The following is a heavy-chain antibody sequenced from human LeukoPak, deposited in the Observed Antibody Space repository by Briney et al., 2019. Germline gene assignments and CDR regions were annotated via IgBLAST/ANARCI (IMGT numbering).Heavy chain of an antibody. Sequence: QPGGSLRLSCAASGFTFSSYAMSWVRQAPGKGLEWVAHIRQDGNWRHHEDSVEGRFTISRDNAKNSLYLQMNSLRVEDTAVYYCARFGDPSTTLDYWGQGTRVTVSS. J-gene: IGHJ4*02. CDR3: ARFGDPSTTLDY. CDR2: IRQDGNWR. V-gene: IGHV3-7*01. D-gene: IGHD3-16*01. CDR1: GFTFSSYA.